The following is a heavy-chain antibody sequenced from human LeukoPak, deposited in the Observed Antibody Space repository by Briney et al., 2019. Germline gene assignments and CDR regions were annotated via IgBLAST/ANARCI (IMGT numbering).Heavy chain of an antibody. D-gene: IGHD6-19*01. CDR1: GYTFTSYY. V-gene: IGHV1-46*01. J-gene: IGHJ4*02. CDR3: ARTVAGTALDY. CDR2: INPSGGST. Sequence: ASVKVSCKASGYTFTSYYLQWVRQAPGQGLEWMGIINPSGGSTNCAQKFQGRVTMTRDTSTSTVYMELSSLRSEDTAVYYCARTVAGTALDYWGQGTLVTVSS.